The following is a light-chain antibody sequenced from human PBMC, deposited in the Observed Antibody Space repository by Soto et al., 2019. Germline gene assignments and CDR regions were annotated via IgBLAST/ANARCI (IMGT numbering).Light chain of an antibody. CDR3: QQSYNIPFT. CDR2: GGS. V-gene: IGKV1-39*01. CDR1: QNIHSF. J-gene: IGKJ3*01. Sequence: DIQTTQSPSSLAASVGERFTITCRASQNIHSFLNWYQQKPGKAPQVLIYGGSALQSGVPSRFSGSGSGTDFTLTISSLQPEDFASYFCQQSYNIPFTFGPGTKVDIK.